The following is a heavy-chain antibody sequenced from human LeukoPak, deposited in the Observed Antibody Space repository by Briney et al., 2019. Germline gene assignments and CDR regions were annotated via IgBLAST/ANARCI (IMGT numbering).Heavy chain of an antibody. V-gene: IGHV5-51*01. CDR2: IYPGDSDT. Sequence: GESLKISCKGSGYSFSSHWIGWVRQMPGKGLEWVGIIYPGDSDTLYSPSFQGQVTISADKSISTAYLQWSSLKASDTAMYYCARHARGRLGEFLYNYYYGMDVWGQGTTVTVSS. CDR1: GYSFSSHW. J-gene: IGHJ6*02. CDR3: ARHARGRLGEFLYNYYYGMDV. D-gene: IGHD3-10*01.